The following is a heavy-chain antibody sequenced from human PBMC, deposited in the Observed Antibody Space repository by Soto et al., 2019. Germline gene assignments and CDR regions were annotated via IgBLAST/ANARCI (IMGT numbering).Heavy chain of an antibody. J-gene: IGHJ2*01. CDR2: LNSGGSST. CDR3: TRGARGEWYLDL. Sequence: EVQLVESGGGLVQPGGSLRLSCAASGFTFSDYWMHWVRQAPGKGLVWVSRLNSGGSSTNYADSVKGRFTISRDNANNTVNLQMNSLRAEDTAVYYCTRGARGEWYLDLWGRGTLGTVSS. V-gene: IGHV3-74*01. D-gene: IGHD3-16*01. CDR1: GFTFSDYW.